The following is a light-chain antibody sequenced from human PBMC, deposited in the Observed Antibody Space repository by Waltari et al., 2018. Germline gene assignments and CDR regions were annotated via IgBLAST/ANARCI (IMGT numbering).Light chain of an antibody. V-gene: IGKV1-8*01. CDR1: QDISNY. Sequence: AIRMTQSPSSFSASQGDRATITCRASQDISNYLAWYQQKPGNAPKHLILRASSLQRSVPSRFSGSGSGTDFTLTISSLQSEDFATYYCQQYSTYPPWTFGQGTKVEI. CDR3: QQYSTYPPWT. J-gene: IGKJ1*01. CDR2: RAS.